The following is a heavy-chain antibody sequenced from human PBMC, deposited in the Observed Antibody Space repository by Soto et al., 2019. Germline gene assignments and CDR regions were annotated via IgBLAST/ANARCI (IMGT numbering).Heavy chain of an antibody. CDR3: ARHLAGLRFLEWHPPEDYGMDV. CDR1: GYSFTSYW. V-gene: IGHV5-51*01. D-gene: IGHD3-3*01. J-gene: IGHJ6*02. Sequence: GESLKISCKGSGYSFTSYWIGWVRQMPGKGLEWMGIIYPGDSDTRYSPSFQGQVTISADKSISTAYLQWSSLKASDTAMYYCARHLAGLRFLEWHPPEDYGMDVWGQGTTVTVSS. CDR2: IYPGDSDT.